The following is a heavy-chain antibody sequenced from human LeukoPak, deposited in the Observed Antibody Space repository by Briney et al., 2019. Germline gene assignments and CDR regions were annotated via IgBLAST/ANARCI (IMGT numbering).Heavy chain of an antibody. CDR3: AKGQSYYDSSGSGI. D-gene: IGHD3-22*01. J-gene: IGHJ3*02. CDR2: ISGSGGST. V-gene: IGHV3-23*01. CDR1: GFTFSSHW. Sequence: PGGSLRLSCAASGFTFSSHWMNWVRQAPGKGLEWVSAISGSGGSTYYADSVKGRFTISRDNSKNTLYLQMNSLRAEDTAVYYCAKGQSYYDSSGSGIWGQGTMVTVSS.